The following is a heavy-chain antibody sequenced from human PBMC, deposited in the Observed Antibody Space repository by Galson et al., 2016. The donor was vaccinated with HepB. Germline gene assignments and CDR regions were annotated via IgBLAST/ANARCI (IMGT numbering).Heavy chain of an antibody. CDR1: GGSISSNSYY. J-gene: IGHJ4*02. V-gene: IGHV4-39*01. CDR2: IYYTGST. Sequence: TLSLTCTVSGGSISSNSYYWGWIRQPPGKGLEWIGSIYYTGSTYYNPSLKSRVTISVDTSKKQFSLKLRSVTVADTAVYYCARLLGIAAGDAPIDYWGQGTLVTVSS. CDR3: ARLLGIAAGDAPIDY. D-gene: IGHD6-13*01.